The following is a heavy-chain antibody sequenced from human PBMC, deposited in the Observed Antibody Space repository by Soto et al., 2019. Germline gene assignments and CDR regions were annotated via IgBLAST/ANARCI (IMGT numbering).Heavy chain of an antibody. D-gene: IGHD3-22*01. V-gene: IGHV1-18*01. Sequence: GASVKVSCKASGYTFTSYGISWVRQAPGQGLEWMGWISAYNGNTNYAQKLQGRVTMTTDTSTSTAYMELRSLRSDDTAVYYCAKDRMYYYDSSGYPPTFDYWGQGTLVTVSS. CDR1: GYTFTSYG. CDR2: ISAYNGNT. J-gene: IGHJ4*02. CDR3: AKDRMYYYDSSGYPPTFDY.